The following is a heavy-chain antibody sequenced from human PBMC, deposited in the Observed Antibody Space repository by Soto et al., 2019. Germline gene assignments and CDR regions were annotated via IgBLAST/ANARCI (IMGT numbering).Heavy chain of an antibody. V-gene: IGHV1-69*08. CDR1: GGTFSSYT. CDR3: ARDKIGEATKKKRNYYYYYMDV. J-gene: IGHJ6*03. D-gene: IGHD5-12*01. Sequence: QVQLVQSGAEVKKPGSSVKVSCKASGGTFSSYTISWVRQAPGQGLEWMGRIIPILGIANYAQKFKGRVTITADKTTSTAYMELRSLRSEDTAVYYCARDKIGEATKKKRNYYYYYMDVWGKGTTVTVSS. CDR2: IIPILGIA.